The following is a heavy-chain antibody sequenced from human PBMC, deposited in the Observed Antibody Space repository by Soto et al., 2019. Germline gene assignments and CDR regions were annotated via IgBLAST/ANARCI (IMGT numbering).Heavy chain of an antibody. V-gene: IGHV3-23*01. CDR3: AKGRGSYYAYDMDV. Sequence: EVQQLESGGGLVQPGGSLRLSCAASGLRFSSYAMRWVRQAPGKRLEWVSGISGSGGSTYFADSVKGRFAISRDNSKNTLYLQINSLRAEATAVYYCAKGRGSYYAYDMDVCGQGTAVAFSS. CDR1: GLRFSSYA. J-gene: IGHJ6*02. D-gene: IGHD3-16*01. CDR2: ISGSGGST.